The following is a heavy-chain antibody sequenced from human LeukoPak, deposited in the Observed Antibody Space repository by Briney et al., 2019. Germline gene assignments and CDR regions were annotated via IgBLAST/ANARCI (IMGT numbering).Heavy chain of an antibody. V-gene: IGHV3-7*01. CDR3: ARNAYYYGSGSPLGY. Sequence: GGSLRLSCAASGFTFSSYWMSWVRRAPGKGLEWVANIKQDGSEKYYVDSVKGRFTISRDNAKNSLYLQMNSLRAEDTAVYYCARNAYYYGSGSPLGYWGQGTLVTVSS. J-gene: IGHJ4*02. CDR1: GFTFSSYW. CDR2: IKQDGSEK. D-gene: IGHD3-10*01.